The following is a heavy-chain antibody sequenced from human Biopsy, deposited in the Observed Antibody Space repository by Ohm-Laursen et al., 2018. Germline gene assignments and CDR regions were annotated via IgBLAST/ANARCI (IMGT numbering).Heavy chain of an antibody. CDR3: TTEVGITYYYYYGMDV. CDR2: IKGKTDGGAT. CDR1: GFTFTTYG. J-gene: IGHJ6*01. Sequence: SLRLSCTASGFTFTTYGMHWVRQAPGKGPEWVGLIKGKTDGGATDYAAPVKGRFTISRDDSKNTLYLQMNSLKTEDTAVYYCTTEVGITYYYYYGMDVWGQGTTVTVSS. D-gene: IGHD1-14*01. V-gene: IGHV3-15*01.